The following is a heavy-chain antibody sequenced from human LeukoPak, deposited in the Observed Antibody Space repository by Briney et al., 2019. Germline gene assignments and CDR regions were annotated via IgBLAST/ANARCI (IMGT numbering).Heavy chain of an antibody. CDR1: EDSFSAYP. Sequence: WGSLRLSCAASEDSFSAYPRQWVRQALGKGLEFVSTMNTNGDSPYYADSLHGIFTISRKNPKDTLLLQSAILTPDDTAFYYCARVSIPLHGKGGYLDYWGLGTLVTVSS. CDR3: ARVSIPLHGKGGYLDY. V-gene: IGHV3-64*02. J-gene: IGHJ4*02. D-gene: IGHD2-21*01. CDR2: MNTNGDSP.